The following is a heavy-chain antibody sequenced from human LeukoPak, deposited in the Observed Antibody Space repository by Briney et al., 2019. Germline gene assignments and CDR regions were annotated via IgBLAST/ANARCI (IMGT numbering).Heavy chain of an antibody. Sequence: QPGGSLRLSCAASGFTFSSYEMNWVRQAPGKGLEWVSYISSSGSTIYYADSVKGRFTISRDNAKNSLYLQMNSLRAEDTAVYYCARAVYSGSSTWGQGTLVTVSS. CDR3: ARAVYSGSST. CDR2: ISSSGSTI. J-gene: IGHJ4*02. CDR1: GFTFSSYE. D-gene: IGHD1-26*01. V-gene: IGHV3-48*03.